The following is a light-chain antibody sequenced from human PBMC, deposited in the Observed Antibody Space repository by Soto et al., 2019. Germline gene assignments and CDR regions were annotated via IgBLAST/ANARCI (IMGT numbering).Light chain of an antibody. Sequence: QSVLTQPPSASGTPGQRITISCSGSSSNIGINTVNWYQQLPGTAPKLLIHIDNKRPSGVPARFSGYKSGTSASLAISGLQSEDEADYYCAAWDDSLNGFVFGTGTKLTVL. CDR2: IDN. CDR3: AAWDDSLNGFV. V-gene: IGLV1-44*01. CDR1: SSNIGINT. J-gene: IGLJ1*01.